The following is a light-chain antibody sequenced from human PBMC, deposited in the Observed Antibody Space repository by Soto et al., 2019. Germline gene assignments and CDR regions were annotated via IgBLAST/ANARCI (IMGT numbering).Light chain of an antibody. CDR1: SSDAGGYNF. J-gene: IGLJ3*02. Sequence: QSALTQPRSVSGSPGQSVTISCAGTSSDAGGYNFVSWYQQHPGKAPKLIIYDVSKRPSGVPDRFSGSKSGNTASLTISGLQAEDEADYYCCSYAGSYTIWVFGGGTKLTVL. CDR2: DVS. CDR3: CSYAGSYTIWV. V-gene: IGLV2-11*01.